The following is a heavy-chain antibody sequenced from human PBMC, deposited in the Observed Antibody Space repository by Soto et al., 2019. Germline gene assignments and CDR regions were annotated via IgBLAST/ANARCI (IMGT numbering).Heavy chain of an antibody. Sequence: QVQLQESGPGLVKPSQTLSLTCTVSGGSISSGGYYWSWIRQHPGKGLEWIGYIYYSGSTYYNPSLKGRVTISVDTSKNQFSLKLSSVTAADTAVYYCARVAGWFGELSSWFDPWGQGTLVTVSS. D-gene: IGHD3-10*01. J-gene: IGHJ5*02. CDR3: ARVAGWFGELSSWFDP. CDR1: GGSISSGGYY. CDR2: IYYSGST. V-gene: IGHV4-31*03.